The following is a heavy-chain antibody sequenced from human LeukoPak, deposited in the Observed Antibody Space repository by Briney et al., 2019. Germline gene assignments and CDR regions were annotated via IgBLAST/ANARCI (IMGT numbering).Heavy chain of an antibody. J-gene: IGHJ4*02. D-gene: IGHD3-22*01. V-gene: IGHV3-21*01. Sequence: GGSLRLSCAASGFTFSSYSMNWVRQAPGKGLEWVSSISSRSSYIYYADSVKGRFTISRDNAKNSLYLQMNSLRAEDTAVYYCARVNYDSSGYYLYYFDYWGQGTLVTVSS. CDR3: ARVNYDSSGYYLYYFDY. CDR1: GFTFSSYS. CDR2: ISSRSSYI.